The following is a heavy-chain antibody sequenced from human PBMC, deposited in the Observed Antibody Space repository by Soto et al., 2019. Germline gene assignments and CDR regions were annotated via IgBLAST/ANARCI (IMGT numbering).Heavy chain of an antibody. J-gene: IGHJ6*04. V-gene: IGHV3-48*01. D-gene: IGHD2-15*01. CDR2: ISSSSSTI. Sequence: PGGSLRLSCAASGFTFSSYSMNWVRQAPGKGLEWVSYISSSSSTIYYADSVKGRFTISRDNAKNSLYLQMNSLRAEDTAVYYCARDDVLCDGGRCSGVALDVWGKGTTVTVSS. CDR1: GFTFSSYS. CDR3: ARDDVLCDGGRCSGVALDV.